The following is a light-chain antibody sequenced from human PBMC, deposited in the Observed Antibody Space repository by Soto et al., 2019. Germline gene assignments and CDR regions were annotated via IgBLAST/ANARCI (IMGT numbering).Light chain of an antibody. CDR3: QQFDHWPPMFT. J-gene: IGKJ2*01. CDR2: HAS. Sequence: EILMTQSPATLSVSPGESATLSCRASQNVNNNLAWYQQKPGQAPRLLIYHASTMATGIPARFSGSGSGTEFTLTISSLKSEDFAVYYCQQFDHWPPMFTFGQGTKLEIK. CDR1: QNVNNN. V-gene: IGKV3-15*01.